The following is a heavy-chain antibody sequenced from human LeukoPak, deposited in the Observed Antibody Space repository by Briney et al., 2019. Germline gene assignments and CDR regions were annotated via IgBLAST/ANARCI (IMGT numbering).Heavy chain of an antibody. J-gene: IGHJ4*02. D-gene: IGHD1-14*01. CDR3: AHFPFYNRQYYFDY. CDR2: IYWDDDR. V-gene: IGHV2-5*02. Sequence: SGPTLVKPTQTLTLTCTFSGFSLSTSGVGVGWIRQPPGKALEWLALIYWDDDRRYSPSLKSRLTITKDTSKNQVVLTMTNMDPVDTATYFCAHFPFYNRQYYFDYWGQGTLVTVSS. CDR1: GFSLSTSGVG.